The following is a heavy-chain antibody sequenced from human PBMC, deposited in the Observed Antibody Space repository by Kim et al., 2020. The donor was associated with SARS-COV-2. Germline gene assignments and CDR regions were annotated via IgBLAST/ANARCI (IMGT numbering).Heavy chain of an antibody. CDR1: GGTFSSYA. CDR3: ASLPYPRGYCSSTSCSPERFDP. V-gene: IGHV1-69*13. J-gene: IGHJ5*02. D-gene: IGHD2-2*01. CDR2: IIPIFGTA. Sequence: SVKVSCKASGGTFSSYAISWVRQAPGQGLEWMGGIIPIFGTANYAQKFQGRVTITADESTSTAYMELSSLRSEDTAVYYCASLPYPRGYCSSTSCSPERFDPWGQGTLVTVSS.